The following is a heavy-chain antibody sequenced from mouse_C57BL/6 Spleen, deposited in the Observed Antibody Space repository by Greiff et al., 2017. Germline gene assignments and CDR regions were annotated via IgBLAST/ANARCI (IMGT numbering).Heavy chain of an antibody. Sequence: VQLHQPGAELVMPGASVKLSCKASGYTFTSYYMPWVKQRPGQGLEWIGDIDPSDSDTNYNQKFTGKSTLTVNKSSSTAYMQLSSLTSEDSAVYYCARAGTGFAYWGQGTLVTVSA. CDR3: ARAGTGFAY. V-gene: IGHV1-69*01. CDR2: IDPSDSDT. CDR1: GYTFTSYY. D-gene: IGHD3-3*01. J-gene: IGHJ3*01.